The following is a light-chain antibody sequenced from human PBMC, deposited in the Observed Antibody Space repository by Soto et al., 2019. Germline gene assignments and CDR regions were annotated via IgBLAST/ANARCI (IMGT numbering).Light chain of an antibody. Sequence: EIVLTPSPGTLSLSPGERATLSCRASESVSTSYLAWYQQSPGQAPRLLIYGASNRATGIPDRFSGSGSGTDFTLAIGRLEPEDFAVYFCQQYAASPWTFGQGTKVDIK. J-gene: IGKJ1*01. CDR2: GAS. V-gene: IGKV3-20*01. CDR1: ESVSTSY. CDR3: QQYAASPWT.